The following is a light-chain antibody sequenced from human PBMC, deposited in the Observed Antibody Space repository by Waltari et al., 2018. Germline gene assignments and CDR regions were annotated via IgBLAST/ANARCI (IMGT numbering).Light chain of an antibody. CDR2: GAY. CDR3: QQYEDWPRHS. Sequence: EILVTQSPATLSVSPGDRVPLSCRASQNVGTSLAWYQQKPGQTPRLLIFGAYSRASGVPARFSGSGSGTDFTLAISSLQSEDFAVYYCQQYEDWPRHSFGGGTKVQIE. V-gene: IGKV3-15*01. J-gene: IGKJ4*01. CDR1: QNVGTS.